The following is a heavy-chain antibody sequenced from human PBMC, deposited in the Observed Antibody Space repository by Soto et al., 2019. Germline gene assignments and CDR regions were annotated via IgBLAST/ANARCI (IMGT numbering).Heavy chain of an antibody. CDR2: IYHSGST. V-gene: IGHV4-4*02. J-gene: IGHJ6*02. CDR3: AREEGTPKDYGMDV. Sequence: QVQLQESGPGLVKPSGTLSLTCAVSGGSISSSNWWSWVRQPPGKGLEWIGEIYHSGSTNYNPSLQSRVTXXVXKXXNQLSLKLSSVTAADTAVYYCAREEGTPKDYGMDVWGQGTTVTVSS. CDR1: GGSISSSNW.